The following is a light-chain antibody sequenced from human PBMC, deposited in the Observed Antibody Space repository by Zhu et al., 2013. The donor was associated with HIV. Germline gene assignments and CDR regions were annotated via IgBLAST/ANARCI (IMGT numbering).Light chain of an antibody. CDR1: QSISSW. CDR3: QQYNRYSGT. J-gene: IGKJ1*01. CDR2: DAS. Sequence: DIQMTQSPSTLSTSVGDRVTITCRASQSISSWLAWYQQKPGKAPKLLIYDASSLESGVPSRFSGSGSGTEFTLTISSLQPDDFATYYCQQYNRYSGTFGQGTKVEIK. V-gene: IGKV1-5*01.